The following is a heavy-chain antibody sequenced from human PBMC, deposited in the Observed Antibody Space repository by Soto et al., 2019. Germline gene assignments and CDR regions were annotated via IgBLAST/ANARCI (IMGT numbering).Heavy chain of an antibody. CDR1: GFTFSMYC. D-gene: IGHD3-16*01. Sequence: EVQLVESGGGLVQPGGSLRLSCAASGFTFSMYCMAWVRQAPGKGLEWVANIKSDGSERYYVDSVEGRFTISRDNAKNSLDLQMNSLRAEDTAVYYCARDAMRGGDFDSWGQGTLVTVSS. CDR2: IKSDGSER. CDR3: ARDAMRGGDFDS. V-gene: IGHV3-7*01. J-gene: IGHJ4*02.